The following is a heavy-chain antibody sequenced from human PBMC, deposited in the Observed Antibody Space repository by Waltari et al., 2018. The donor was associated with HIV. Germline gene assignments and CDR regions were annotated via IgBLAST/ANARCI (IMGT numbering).Heavy chain of an antibody. CDR1: GYPVTQYG. CDR3: AREGFCRGGSCYSGAVDI. V-gene: IGHV1-18*04. J-gene: IGHJ3*02. D-gene: IGHD2-15*01. CDR2: TSTYNLNT. Sequence: QVQLVQSGTEVKKHGASVKVSCKASGYPVTQYGISWVRQAPGQELEWMGGTSTYNLNTNYAQKFQGRITLTRDTSTSTVYMELMSLTSDDTAVYYCAREGFCRGGSCYSGAVDIWGQGTLVTVSS.